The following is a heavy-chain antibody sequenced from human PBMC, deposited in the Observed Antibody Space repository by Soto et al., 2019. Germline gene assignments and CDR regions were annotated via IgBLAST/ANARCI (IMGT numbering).Heavy chain of an antibody. J-gene: IGHJ4*02. CDR1: GFTFSTYG. CDR3: AKAPSPCSGGSCYVDY. D-gene: IGHD2-15*01. CDR2: ISSDGANK. Sequence: GGSLRLSCAASGFTFSTYGMYWVRQAPGKGLEWGAVISSDGANKYYADSVKGRFTISRDNSKNTLYLQMNSLRAEDTAVYYCAKAPSPCSGGSCYVDYWGQGTLVTVSS. V-gene: IGHV3-30*18.